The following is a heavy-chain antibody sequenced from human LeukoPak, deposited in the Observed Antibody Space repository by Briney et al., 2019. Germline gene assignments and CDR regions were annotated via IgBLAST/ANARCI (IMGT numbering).Heavy chain of an antibody. CDR3: ARSSPSWGYYYGMDV. CDR2: MDHSGST. CDR1: GVSISSHC. V-gene: IGHV4-59*11. Sequence: SETLSLTCPVSGVSISSHCWSWLRQPPGKGLEWIGYMDHSGSTNYNPSLKSRVTISVDTSKHQSSLKLSSLPAADTAVYYCARSSPSWGYYYGMDVWGQGTKVTVSS. J-gene: IGHJ6*02. D-gene: IGHD2-2*01.